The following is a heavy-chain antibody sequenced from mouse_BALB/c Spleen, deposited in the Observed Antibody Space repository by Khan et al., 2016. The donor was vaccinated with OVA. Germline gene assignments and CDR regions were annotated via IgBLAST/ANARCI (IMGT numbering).Heavy chain of an antibody. J-gene: IGHJ2*01. CDR2: ISYSGVT. CDR1: GYSITSGYA. D-gene: IGHD1-1*01. CDR3: SIPSTCDTTLDQYFHHLNSEITEATATYSCARGNYYGYYFDY. Sequence: EVQLVESGPGLVKPSPSLSLTCTVTGYSITSGYAWNWIRQFPGNKLEWMGYISYSGVTSYNPSLKSRISITRDTSKNPFFLQLNSVTSEATATFKASIPSTCDTTLDQYFHHLNSEITEATATYSCARGNYYGYYFDYWGQGTTLTVSS. V-gene: IGHV3-2*02.